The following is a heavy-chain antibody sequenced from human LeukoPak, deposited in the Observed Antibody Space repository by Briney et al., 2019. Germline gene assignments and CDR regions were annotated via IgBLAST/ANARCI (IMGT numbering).Heavy chain of an antibody. CDR3: ARGLNRLRFLEWLFGY. D-gene: IGHD3-3*01. V-gene: IGHV1-2*02. J-gene: IGHJ4*02. CDR2: INPNSGGT. CDR1: GYTFTDYY. Sequence: ASVKVSCKASGYTFTDYYIHWVRRAPGQGLEWMGWINPNSGGTNYAQKFQGRVTMTRDTSISTAYMELSRLRSDDTAVYYCARGLNRLRFLEWLFGYWGQGTLVTVSS.